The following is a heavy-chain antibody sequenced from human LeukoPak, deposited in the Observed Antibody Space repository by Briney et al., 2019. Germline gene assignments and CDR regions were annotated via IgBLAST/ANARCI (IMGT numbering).Heavy chain of an antibody. CDR1: TFTFSDSG. CDR2: IKKDGSEE. J-gene: IGHJ6*02. Sequence: PRGCLRLSCAAATFTFSDSGMSWVRRASGKGLGGGGGIKKDGSEEYYMDSVKGRFTISRDNAKNSLYLQMNSLRDEDTAVYHCATYINWVAGDVWGQGTAVSVSS. V-gene: IGHV3-7*01. D-gene: IGHD1-1*01. CDR3: ATYINWVAGDV.